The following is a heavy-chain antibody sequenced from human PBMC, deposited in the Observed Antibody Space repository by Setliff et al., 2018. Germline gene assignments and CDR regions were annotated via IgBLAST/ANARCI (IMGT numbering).Heavy chain of an antibody. CDR2: INPNRDDT. D-gene: IGHD1-26*01. Sequence: GASVKVSCKASGYTFTDSFIHWVRQAPGQGFEWLGWINPNRDDTKYAQKCQHRILMAKDTSLNTVYVELSSLRSDDTATYYCARDGSAFFYQNWGQGSLVTASS. CDR1: GYTFTDSF. J-gene: IGHJ4*02. V-gene: IGHV1-2*02. CDR3: ARDGSAFFYQN.